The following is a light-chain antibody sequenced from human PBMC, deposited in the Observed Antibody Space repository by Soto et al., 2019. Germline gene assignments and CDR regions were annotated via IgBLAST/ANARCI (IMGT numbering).Light chain of an antibody. J-gene: IGKJ1*01. V-gene: IGKV2-28*01. CDR1: QSLLQTNGYNY. CDR2: LGS. Sequence: EIVMPQSPLSLPVTPGEPASISCRSSQSLLQTNGYNYLDWYLQKPGQSPQLLIYLGSNRASGVPDRFSGSGSGTDFTLTISGVAAEDVGVYYCMQALQTPWAFGQGTKVEIK. CDR3: MQALQTPWA.